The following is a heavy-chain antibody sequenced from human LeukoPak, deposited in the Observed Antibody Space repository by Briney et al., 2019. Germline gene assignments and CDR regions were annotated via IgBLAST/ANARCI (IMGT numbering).Heavy chain of an antibody. Sequence: PSETLSLTCTVSGYSIRSGDYWGWVRQAPGKGLVWVSRINNDGSSTTYADSVKGRFTISRDNAKNTLYLQMNSLRAEDTAVYYCARGGAVGTTTVAFDIWGQGTMVTVSS. CDR3: ARGGAVGTTTVAFDI. J-gene: IGHJ3*02. CDR2: INNDGSST. D-gene: IGHD1-26*01. V-gene: IGHV3-74*01. CDR1: GYSIRSGDY.